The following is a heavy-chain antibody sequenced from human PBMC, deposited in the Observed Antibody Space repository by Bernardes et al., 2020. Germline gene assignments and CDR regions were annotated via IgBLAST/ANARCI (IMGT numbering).Heavy chain of an antibody. CDR2: IWYDGSNK. V-gene: IGHV3-33*01. CDR3: ARGKAAAGQGGMDV. D-gene: IGHD6-13*01. CDR1: GFTFSRNG. J-gene: IGHJ6*02. Sequence: GGSLRLSCAASGFTFSRNGMHWVRQAPGKGLEWVAVIWYDGSNKYYADSVKGRFIISRDNSKNTLYLQMNSPRAEDTAVYYCARGKAAAGQGGMDVWGQGTTVTVSS.